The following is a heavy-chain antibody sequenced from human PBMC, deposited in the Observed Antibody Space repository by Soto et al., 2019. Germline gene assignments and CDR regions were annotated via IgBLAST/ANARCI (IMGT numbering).Heavy chain of an antibody. D-gene: IGHD3-3*01. CDR1: GGPFSGYY. Sequence: TSETLSLTCAVYGGPFSGYYWSWIRQPPGKGLEGIGEINHSGSTNYNPSLKSRVTISVDTSKNQFSLKLSSVTAADTAVYYCATNLRPHYYYYGMDVWGQGTTVTVSS. J-gene: IGHJ6*02. CDR3: ATNLRPHYYYYGMDV. CDR2: INHSGST. V-gene: IGHV4-34*01.